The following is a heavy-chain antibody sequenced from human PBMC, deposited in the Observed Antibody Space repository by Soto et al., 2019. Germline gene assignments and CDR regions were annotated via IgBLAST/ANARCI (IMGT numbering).Heavy chain of an antibody. CDR3: ARGMDGSGGFDY. J-gene: IGHJ4*02. Sequence: GGSLRLSCAASGFTFSSYAMHWVRQAPGKGLEYVSAISSNGGSTHYANSVKGRLTISRDNSKNTLYLQMGSLRAEDMAVYYCARGMDGSGGFDYWGQGTLVTVSS. CDR2: ISSNGGST. CDR1: GFTFSSYA. D-gene: IGHD3-10*01. V-gene: IGHV3-64*01.